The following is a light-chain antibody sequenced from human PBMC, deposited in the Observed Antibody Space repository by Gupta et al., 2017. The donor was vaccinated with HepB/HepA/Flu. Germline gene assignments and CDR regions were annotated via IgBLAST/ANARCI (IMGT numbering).Light chain of an antibody. V-gene: IGKV3-11*01. J-gene: IGKJ4*01. CDR3: QQRSYRHPLT. Sequence: EIVLTQSPATLSLSPGERATLSCRASQSASNYLAWYQQKPGQAPRLLIYDASDSDTGIPARFSGSGYGTDFTLTISSREPEDSAVYYCQQRSYRHPLTFGGGTRMEIK. CDR1: QSASNY. CDR2: DAS.